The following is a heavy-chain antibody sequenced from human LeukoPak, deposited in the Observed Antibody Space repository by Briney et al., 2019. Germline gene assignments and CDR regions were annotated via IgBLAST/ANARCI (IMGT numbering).Heavy chain of an antibody. Sequence: GGSLRLSCAASGFTFSSYSMNWVRQAPGKGLEWVSSISISSSYIYYADSVKGRFTISRDNAKNSLYLQMNSLRAEDTAVYYCARDMEDIVVVPAAAYYYYYGMDVWGQGTTVTVSS. CDR1: GFTFSSYS. CDR3: ARDMEDIVVVPAAAYYYYYGMDV. V-gene: IGHV3-21*01. J-gene: IGHJ6*02. CDR2: ISISSSYI. D-gene: IGHD2-2*01.